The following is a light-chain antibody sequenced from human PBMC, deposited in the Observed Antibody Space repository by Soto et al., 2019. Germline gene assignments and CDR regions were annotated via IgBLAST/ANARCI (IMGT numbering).Light chain of an antibody. J-gene: IGKJ4*01. Sequence: EIVLTQSPATLSLSPGERATLSCGASQTIRTNYLAWYQQKPGLAPRLVIFGVSRRAAGIPDRFSGSGSGTGFTLTIYRLEPEDYAVYYCQQYDKSPLTFGGGTKVDIK. V-gene: IGKV3D-20*01. CDR3: QQYDKSPLT. CDR1: QTIRTNY. CDR2: GVS.